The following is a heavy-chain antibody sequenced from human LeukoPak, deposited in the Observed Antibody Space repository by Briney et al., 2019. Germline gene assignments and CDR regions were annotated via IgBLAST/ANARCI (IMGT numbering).Heavy chain of an antibody. Sequence: PGGSLRLSCAASGFTVSSNYMSWVRQAPGKGLEWVSVIYSGGSTYYADSVKGRFTISRDNSKNTLYLQMNSLRAEDTAVYYCAREIGYSSSPYYFDYWGQGTLVTVSS. CDR3: AREIGYSSSPYYFDY. CDR2: IYSGGST. CDR1: GFTVSSNY. V-gene: IGHV3-66*01. J-gene: IGHJ4*02. D-gene: IGHD6-13*01.